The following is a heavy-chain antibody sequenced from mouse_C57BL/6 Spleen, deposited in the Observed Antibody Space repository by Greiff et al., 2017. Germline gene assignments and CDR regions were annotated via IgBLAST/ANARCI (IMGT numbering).Heavy chain of an antibody. J-gene: IGHJ4*01. CDR3: ARYPSTVEAERAVDC. CDR1: GYTFTSYW. D-gene: IGHD1-1*01. CDR2: IDPSDSYT. V-gene: IGHV1-50*01. Sequence: QVQLQQPGAELVKPGASVKLSCKASGYTFTSYWMQWVKQRPGQGLEWIGEIDPSDSYTNYNQKFKGKATLTVDTSSSTAYMQLSSLTSEDSAVYYCARYPSTVEAERAVDCWGQGTSVTVSS.